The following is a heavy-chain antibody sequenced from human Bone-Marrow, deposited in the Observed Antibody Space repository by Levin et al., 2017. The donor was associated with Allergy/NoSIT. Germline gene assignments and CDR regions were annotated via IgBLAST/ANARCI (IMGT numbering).Heavy chain of an antibody. Sequence: GESLKISCKASGYTFTSYDINWVRQATGQGLEWMGWMNPNSGNTGYAQKFQGRVTMTRNTSISTAYMELSSLRSEDTAVYYCARFKSGVVPYDYWGQGTLVTVSS. CDR1: GYTFTSYD. CDR2: MNPNSGNT. V-gene: IGHV1-8*01. D-gene: IGHD2-21*01. CDR3: ARFKSGVVPYDY. J-gene: IGHJ4*02.